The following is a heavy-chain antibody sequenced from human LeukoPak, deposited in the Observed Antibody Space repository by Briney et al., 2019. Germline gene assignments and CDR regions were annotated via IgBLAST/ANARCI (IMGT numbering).Heavy chain of an antibody. CDR1: GFSLSTSGLC. D-gene: IGHD3-10*01. CDR3: ARTRGSSGSYYPDY. CDR2: IDWDDDK. J-gene: IGHJ4*02. V-gene: IGHV2-70*11. Sequence: ESGPALVKPTQTLTLTCTFSGFSLSTSGLCVSWVRQPPGKALEWLARIDWDDDKYYSTSLKTRLSIFKDTSKNHVVLTMTNMDPVDTATYYCARTRGSSGSYYPDYWGQGTLVTVSS.